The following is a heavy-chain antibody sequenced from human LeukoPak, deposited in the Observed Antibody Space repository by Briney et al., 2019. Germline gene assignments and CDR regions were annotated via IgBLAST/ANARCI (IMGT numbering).Heavy chain of an antibody. CDR2: IVVGSGNT. D-gene: IGHD2-15*01. V-gene: IGHV1-58*02. CDR3: AAGWVCSGGSCYYYFDY. CDR1: GFTSTSSA. Sequence: SVKVSCKASGFTSTSSAMQWVRQARGQRLEWIGWIVVGSGNTNYAQKFQERVTITRDMSTSTAYMELSSLRSEDTAVYYCAAGWVCSGGSCYYYFDYWGQGTLVTVSS. J-gene: IGHJ4*02.